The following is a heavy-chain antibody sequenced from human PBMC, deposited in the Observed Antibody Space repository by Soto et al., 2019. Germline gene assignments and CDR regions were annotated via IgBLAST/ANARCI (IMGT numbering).Heavy chain of an antibody. V-gene: IGHV4-59*08. CDR3: ASNGRAAVAGYDAFDI. CDR1: GCSISSYD. D-gene: IGHD6-19*01. CDR2: IYYSGST. Sequence: PSETLSLTCTVSGCSISSYDWSWIRQPPGKGLEWIGYIYYSGSTNYNPSLKSRVTISVDTSKNQFSLKLSSVTAADTAVYYCASNGRAAVAGYDAFDIWGQGTMVTVSS. J-gene: IGHJ3*02.